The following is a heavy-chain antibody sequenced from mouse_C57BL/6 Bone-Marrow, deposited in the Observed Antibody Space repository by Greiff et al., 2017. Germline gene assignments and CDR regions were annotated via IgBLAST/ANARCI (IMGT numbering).Heavy chain of an antibody. V-gene: IGHV1-49*01. CDR2: FTMYSDAT. CDR3: AVIYDGYYGYFDV. D-gene: IGHD2-3*01. J-gene: IGHJ1*03. CDR1: YFAFMASA. Sequence: LMESGAELVRPGSSVKLSCKASYFAFMASAMHWVKQRPGHGLEWIGSFTMYSDATEYSENFKCKATLTANTSASTAYMELSSLTSEYSAVYYCAVIYDGYYGYFDVCVTGTTVTVSS.